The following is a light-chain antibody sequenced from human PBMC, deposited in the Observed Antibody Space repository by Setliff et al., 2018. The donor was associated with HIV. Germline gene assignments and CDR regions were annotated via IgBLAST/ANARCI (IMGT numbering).Light chain of an antibody. J-gene: IGLJ3*02. V-gene: IGLV2-14*01. CDR1: SSDVGGYNY. Sequence: QSALTQPASVSGSPGQSITISCTGTSSDVGGYNYVSWYQQHPGRAPKLMIYDVSKRPSGVSNRFSGSKSGNTATLTIFGLQAEDEADYYCNSYTTSNIAVFGGGTKVTVL. CDR3: NSYTTSNIAV. CDR2: DVS.